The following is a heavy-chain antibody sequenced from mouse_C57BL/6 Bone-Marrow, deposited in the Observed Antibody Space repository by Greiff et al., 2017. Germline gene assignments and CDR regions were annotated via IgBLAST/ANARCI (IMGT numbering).Heavy chain of an antibody. D-gene: IGHD2-5*01. CDR2: IYPGDGDT. V-gene: IGHV1-80*01. J-gene: IGHJ1*03. CDR1: GYAFSSYW. Sequence: QVQLKQSGAELVKPGASVKISCKASGYAFSSYWMNWVKQRPGKGLEWIGQIYPGDGDTNYNGKFKGKATLTADKSSSTAYMQLSSLTSEDSAVYFCARRDYRNYVGYFDVWGTGTTVTVSS. CDR3: ARRDYRNYVGYFDV.